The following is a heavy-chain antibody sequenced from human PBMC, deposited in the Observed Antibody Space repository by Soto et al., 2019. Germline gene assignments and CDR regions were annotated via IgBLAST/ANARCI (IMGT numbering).Heavy chain of an antibody. Sequence: PSETLSLTCTVSGGSISSGEHYWSWIRQLPGKGLEWIGNIYYSGSNYYNPSLKSRVTISVDTSKNQFSLNLSSVTAADTAIYYCARDRYGVPRGDYFDSWGQGILFTVSS. CDR1: GGSISSGEHY. J-gene: IGHJ4*02. D-gene: IGHD4-17*01. V-gene: IGHV4-31*03. CDR3: ARDRYGVPRGDYFDS. CDR2: IYYSGSN.